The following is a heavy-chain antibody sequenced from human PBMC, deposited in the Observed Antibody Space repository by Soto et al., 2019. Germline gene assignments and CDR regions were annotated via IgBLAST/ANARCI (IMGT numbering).Heavy chain of an antibody. V-gene: IGHV3-23*01. Sequence: EGHLLESGGGLVQPGGSLRLSCTASGFTFSNSAMIWVRQAPGQGLELVASISENGGSRGGTYYADSVKGRFTISRNNSKSTLYLQVDSLTGADTAVYYCASAKAVVVAALGIWGQGTMVTVAS. CDR2: ISENGGSRGGT. J-gene: IGHJ3*02. D-gene: IGHD2-21*01. CDR1: GFTFSNSA. CDR3: ASAKAVVVAALGI.